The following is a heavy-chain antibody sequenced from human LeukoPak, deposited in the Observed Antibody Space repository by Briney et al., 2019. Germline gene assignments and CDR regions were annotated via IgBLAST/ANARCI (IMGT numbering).Heavy chain of an antibody. CDR3: ARDPGYCSSTSCYPVYYMDV. CDR2: FDPEDGET. Sequence: GASVKVSCKVSGYTLTELSMHWVRQAPGKGLEWMGGFDPEDGETIYAQKFQGRVTMTEDTSTDTAYMELSSLRSEDTAVYYCARDPGYCSSTSCYPVYYMDVWGKGTTVTISS. V-gene: IGHV1-24*01. J-gene: IGHJ6*03. D-gene: IGHD2-2*01. CDR1: GYTLTELS.